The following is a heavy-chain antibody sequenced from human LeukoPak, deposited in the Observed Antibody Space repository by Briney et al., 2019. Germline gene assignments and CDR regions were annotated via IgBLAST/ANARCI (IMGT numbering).Heavy chain of an antibody. J-gene: IGHJ6*03. Sequence: SETLSLTCTVSGVSISSSNSYWGWIRQPPGKGLEWIGSIYYSGNTYYNASLKSQVSISIDTSKNQFSLKLSSVTAADTAVYYCARRALSIRNYYYYYMDVWGKGTTVTVSS. CDR3: ARRALSIRNYYYYYMDV. D-gene: IGHD3-16*02. V-gene: IGHV4-39*07. CDR1: GVSISSSNSY. CDR2: IYYSGNT.